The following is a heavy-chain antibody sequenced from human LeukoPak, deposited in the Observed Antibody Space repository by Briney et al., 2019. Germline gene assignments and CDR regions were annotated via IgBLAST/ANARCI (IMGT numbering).Heavy chain of an antibody. CDR1: GFTFSSYN. D-gene: IGHD4-17*01. CDR3: ARDDYGDSGPLFDY. Sequence: GGSLRLSCAASGFTFSSYNMNWVRRAPGQGLEWVSTIRTNGAGTHYADSVRGRFTISRDDSKNTLYLQVDSLRAEDTAVYYCARDDYGDSGPLFDYWGQGTLVTVSS. J-gene: IGHJ4*02. CDR2: IRTNGAGT. V-gene: IGHV3-23*01.